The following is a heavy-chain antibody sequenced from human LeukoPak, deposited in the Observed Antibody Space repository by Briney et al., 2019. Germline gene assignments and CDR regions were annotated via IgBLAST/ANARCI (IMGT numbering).Heavy chain of an antibody. D-gene: IGHD3-22*01. V-gene: IGHV4-39*01. CDR3: ARQGDYYDSSGYEY. CDR2: IYYSGCT. J-gene: IGHJ4*02. Sequence: SETLSLTCTVSGGSISSSSYYWGWIRQPPGKGLEWIGSIYYSGCTYYNPSLKSRVTISVDTSKNQFSLKLSSVTAADTAVYYCARQGDYYDSSGYEYWGQGTLVTVSS. CDR1: GGSISSSSYY.